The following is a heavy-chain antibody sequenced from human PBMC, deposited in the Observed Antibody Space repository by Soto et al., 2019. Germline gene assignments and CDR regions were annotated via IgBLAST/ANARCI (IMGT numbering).Heavy chain of an antibody. CDR3: ARVPRYTSDIVEVPAVMFDDWFVP. D-gene: IGHD2-2*01. Sequence: QVQLVQSGAEVKKPGASVKVSCKASGYTFSSYAVQWVRQAPGQSLEWIGWIHAGNGDTKYSQKFHGRVTLTRDTPANTAYMDLSSLGSEDTAVYYCARVPRYTSDIVEVPAVMFDDWFVPWGQGTLVTVSS. CDR1: GYTFSSYA. J-gene: IGHJ5*02. CDR2: IHAGNGDT. V-gene: IGHV1-3*01.